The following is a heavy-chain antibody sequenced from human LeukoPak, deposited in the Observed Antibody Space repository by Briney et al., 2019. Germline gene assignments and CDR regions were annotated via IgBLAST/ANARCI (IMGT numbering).Heavy chain of an antibody. CDR1: GFTVITNY. D-gene: IGHD4-17*01. J-gene: IGHJ4*02. CDR2: IYSGGDT. CDR3: TYGGNFDY. V-gene: IGHV3-66*01. Sequence: GGSLRLSCAASGFTVITNYMSWVRQAPGKGLEWVSVIYSGGDTYYADSVKGRFTISRDNSKNTLSLQRNSLRAEDTALYYCTYGGNFDYWGQGTLVTVSS.